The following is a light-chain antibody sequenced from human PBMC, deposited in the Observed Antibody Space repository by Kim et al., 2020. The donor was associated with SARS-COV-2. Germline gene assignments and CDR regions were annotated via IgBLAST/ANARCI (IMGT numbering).Light chain of an antibody. V-gene: IGLV2-8*01. CDR3: SSYAGSNNFVV. CDR2: EVT. CDR1: SGDVGGYDY. J-gene: IGLJ2*01. Sequence: QSVTNSCTGTSGDVGGYDYVSWYQQYPGKAPKRMIYEVTKRPSGVPDRFSGSESGNTASLTVSGLQAEDEADYYCSSYAGSNNFVVFGGGTQLTVL.